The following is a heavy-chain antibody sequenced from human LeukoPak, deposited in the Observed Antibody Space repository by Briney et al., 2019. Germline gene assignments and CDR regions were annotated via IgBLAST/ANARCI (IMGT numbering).Heavy chain of an antibody. D-gene: IGHD5-18*01. CDR2: IFSSGNT. J-gene: IGHJ4*02. CDR1: GGSISSGNYY. CDR3: ARGGYSHGYQGYYFDY. Sequence: SQTLPLTRTVSGGSISSGNYYWSWIRQPAGKGLEWIGRIFSSGNTNYNHSLKSRVTMSIDTSKNQFSLKLTSVTAADTAVYYCARGGYSHGYQGYYFDYWGQGTRVTVSS. V-gene: IGHV4-61*02.